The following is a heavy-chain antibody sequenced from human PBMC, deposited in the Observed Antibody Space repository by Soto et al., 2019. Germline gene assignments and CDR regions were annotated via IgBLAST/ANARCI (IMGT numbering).Heavy chain of an antibody. CDR1: GFTFSSYG. J-gene: IGHJ6*02. Sequence: GGSLRLSCAASGFTFSSYGMHWVRQAPGKGLEWVAVISYDGSNKYYADSVKGRFTISRDNSKNTLYLQMNSLRAEDTAVYYCANGENSGWYAYYYYGMDVWGQGTTVTVSS. CDR2: ISYDGSNK. D-gene: IGHD6-19*01. V-gene: IGHV3-30*18. CDR3: ANGENSGWYAYYYYGMDV.